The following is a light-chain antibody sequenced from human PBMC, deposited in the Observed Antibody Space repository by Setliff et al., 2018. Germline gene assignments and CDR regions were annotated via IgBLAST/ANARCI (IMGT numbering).Light chain of an antibody. V-gene: IGLV2-23*02. CDR1: SSDVGGYDY. Sequence: QSALAQPAAVSRSPGQSITISCTGTSSDVGGYDYVSWCQQHPGKAPKLIIYEVTKRTPGVSSRLSGSKSDNTASLTISGLQTEDEADYYCCSYGGNYYVFGTGTKV. CDR2: EVT. J-gene: IGLJ1*01. CDR3: CSYGGNYYV.